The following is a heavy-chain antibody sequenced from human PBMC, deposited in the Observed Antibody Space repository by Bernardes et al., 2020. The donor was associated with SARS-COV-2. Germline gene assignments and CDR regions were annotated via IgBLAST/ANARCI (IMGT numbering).Heavy chain of an antibody. CDR2: ISSSSYI. CDR3: ARELGHSSSWYPTDYYYYYGMDV. V-gene: IGHV3-21*01. CDR1: GFTFSSYS. D-gene: IGHD6-13*01. J-gene: IGHJ6*02. Sequence: GGSLRLSCAASGFTFSSYSMNWVRQAPGKGLEWVSSISSSSYIYYADSVKGRFTISRDNAKNSLYLQMNSLRAEDTAVYYCARELGHSSSWYPTDYYYYYGMDVWGQGTTVTVSS.